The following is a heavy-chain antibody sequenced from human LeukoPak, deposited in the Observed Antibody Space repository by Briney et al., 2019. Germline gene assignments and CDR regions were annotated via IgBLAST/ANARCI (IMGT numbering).Heavy chain of an antibody. CDR2: IKQDGSDK. J-gene: IGHJ4*02. CDR1: GFSFRSYW. D-gene: IGHD5-12*01. V-gene: IGHV3-7*01. CDR3: ARGYSGNDYGYYFDY. Sequence: GGSLRLSCAASGFSFRSYWMSWVRQPPGKGLEWVANIKQDGSDKYYVDSVKGRITISRDNVKNSLYLQMNSLRVEDAAVYYCARGYSGNDYGYYFDYWGQGNLVTVSS.